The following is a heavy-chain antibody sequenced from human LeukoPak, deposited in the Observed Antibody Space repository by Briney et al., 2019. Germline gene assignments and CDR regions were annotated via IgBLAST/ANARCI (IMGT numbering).Heavy chain of an antibody. CDR3: ARAPVTSCRGAYCYPFDY. CDR1: GFTFTTYA. Sequence: GGTLRLSCSASGFTFTTYAMSWVRQAPGKGLEWVSATSSSDAGTYHADSVRGRFTISRDNSKNTLYLQMNSLRVEDAAVYYCARAPVTSCRGAYCYPFDYWGQGTLVTVSS. CDR2: TSSSDAGT. J-gene: IGHJ4*02. D-gene: IGHD2-21*01. V-gene: IGHV3-23*01.